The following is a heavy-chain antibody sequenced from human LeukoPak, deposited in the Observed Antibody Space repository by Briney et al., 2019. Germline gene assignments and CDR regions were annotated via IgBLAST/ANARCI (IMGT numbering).Heavy chain of an antibody. J-gene: IGHJ4*02. CDR3: ARGPHYYGSGSYVMDY. CDR1: GGSISSYY. D-gene: IGHD3-10*01. CDR2: INHSGST. V-gene: IGHV4-34*01. Sequence: SETLSLTRTVSGGSISSYYWSWIRQPPGKGLEWIGEINHSGSTNYNPSLKSRVTISVDTSKNQFSLKLSSVTAADTAVYYCARGPHYYGSGSYVMDYWGQGTLVTVSS.